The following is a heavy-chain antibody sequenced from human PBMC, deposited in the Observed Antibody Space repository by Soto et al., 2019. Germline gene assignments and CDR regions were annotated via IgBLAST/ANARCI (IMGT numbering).Heavy chain of an antibody. CDR2: ISAYNGNT. Sequence: ASVKVSCKASGYTFTSYGISWVRQAPGQGLEWMGWISAYNGNTNYAQKHQGRVTMTTDTSTSTAYMELRSLRSDDTAVYYCARLLPPYCSSTSCLNWFDPWGQGTLVTVSS. V-gene: IGHV1-18*01. J-gene: IGHJ5*02. D-gene: IGHD2-2*01. CDR3: ARLLPPYCSSTSCLNWFDP. CDR1: GYTFTSYG.